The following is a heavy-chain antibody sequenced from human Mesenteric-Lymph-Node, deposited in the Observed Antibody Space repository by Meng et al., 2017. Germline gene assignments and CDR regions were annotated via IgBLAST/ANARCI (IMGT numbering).Heavy chain of an antibody. CDR3: ASFDHIPRRNYFDY. CDR1: GGSMSSGNYY. CDR2: IHHSGRA. Sequence: QGQLQESGPGLVEPSQTLSLTCTVSGGSMSSGNYYWSWIRQPPGKGLEWIGYIHHSGRAYYNPSLKSRVSISVDTSKNQFSLNLNSMTAADTAVYYCASFDHIPRRNYFDYWGQGTLVTVSS. D-gene: IGHD2-21*01. V-gene: IGHV4-30-4*01. J-gene: IGHJ4*02.